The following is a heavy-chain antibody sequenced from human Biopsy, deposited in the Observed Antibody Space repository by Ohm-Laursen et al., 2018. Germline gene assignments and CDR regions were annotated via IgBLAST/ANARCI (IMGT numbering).Heavy chain of an antibody. J-gene: IGHJ4*02. CDR3: AADINVWNVNY. V-gene: IGHV1-24*01. Sequence: ASVTVSCKVSGYTLNELSMHWVRQVPGNGLEWMGGFAPENGKTVYAQNFQARVSLTEDTSTDTAYMELRSLRSEDTAVYYCAADINVWNVNYWGQGTQVTVSS. CDR1: GYTLNELS. CDR2: FAPENGKT. D-gene: IGHD1-1*01.